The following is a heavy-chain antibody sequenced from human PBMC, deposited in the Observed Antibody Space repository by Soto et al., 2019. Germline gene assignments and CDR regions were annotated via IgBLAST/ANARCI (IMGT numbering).Heavy chain of an antibody. V-gene: IGHV1-69*13. CDR2: IIPIFGTA. CDR1: GGTFSSYA. Sequence: SVKVSCKASGGTFSSYAISWVREAPLQGLEWMGGIIPIFGTANYAQKFQGRVTITADESTSTAYMELSSLRSEDTAVYYCARAADDFWSGYWLPSYYYYGMDVWGQGTTVTVSS. CDR3: ARAADDFWSGYWLPSYYYYGMDV. J-gene: IGHJ6*02. D-gene: IGHD3-3*01.